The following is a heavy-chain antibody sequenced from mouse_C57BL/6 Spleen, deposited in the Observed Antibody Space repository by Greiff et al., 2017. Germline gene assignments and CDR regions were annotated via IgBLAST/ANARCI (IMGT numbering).Heavy chain of an antibody. Sequence: QVQLQQSGPELVKPGASVKLSCKASGYTFTSYEINWVKQRPGQGLEWIGWIYPRDGSPKYNEKFKGKATLTVDTSSSTAYMELHSLTSEDSAVYFCARSGYYGSVDYWGQGTSVTVSS. CDR3: ARSGYYGSVDY. D-gene: IGHD1-1*01. CDR1: GYTFTSYE. V-gene: IGHV1-85*01. J-gene: IGHJ4*01. CDR2: IYPRDGSP.